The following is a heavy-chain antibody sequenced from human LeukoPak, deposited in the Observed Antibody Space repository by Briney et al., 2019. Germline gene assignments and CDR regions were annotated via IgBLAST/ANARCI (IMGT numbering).Heavy chain of an antibody. J-gene: IGHJ6*02. Sequence: ASVEVSCKASGGTFSSYAISWVRQAPGQGLEWMGGIIPIFGTANYAQKFQGRVTITADESTSTAYMELSSLRSEDTAVYYCARDHDTVTTFGYYYYGMDVWGQGTTVTVSS. CDR3: ARDHDTVTTFGYYYYGMDV. CDR1: GGTFSSYA. D-gene: IGHD4-17*01. CDR2: IIPIFGTA. V-gene: IGHV1-69*13.